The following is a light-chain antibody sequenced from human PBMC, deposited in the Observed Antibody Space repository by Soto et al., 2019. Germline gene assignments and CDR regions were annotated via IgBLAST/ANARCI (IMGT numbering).Light chain of an antibody. J-gene: IGKJ1*01. V-gene: IGKV3-20*01. CDR2: GAS. CDR3: QQQGCAPPS. Sequence: IVLTQSPGTLSLSPGERATLSCRASQSVSSSYLAWYQQKPGQAPRLLIYGASSRATGIPDRFSGSGSGTNFILTISRLQPEDAVAAYCQQQGCAPPSFGEGTKVDIK. CDR1: QSVSSSY.